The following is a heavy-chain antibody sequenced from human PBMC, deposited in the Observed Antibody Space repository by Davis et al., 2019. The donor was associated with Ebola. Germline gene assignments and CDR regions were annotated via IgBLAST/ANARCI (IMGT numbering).Heavy chain of an antibody. CDR2: INPHNGNT. CDR1: GYTFTSYG. V-gene: IGHV1-18*04. D-gene: IGHD6-13*01. CDR3: ARDRGYSSSWYLSDY. J-gene: IGHJ4*02. Sequence: ASVKVSCKASGYTFTSYGITWVRQAPGQGLEWMGWINPHNGNTNYAQKLQGRVTMTTDTSTSTAYMELRSLRSDDTAVYYCARDRGYSSSWYLSDYWGQGTLVTVSS.